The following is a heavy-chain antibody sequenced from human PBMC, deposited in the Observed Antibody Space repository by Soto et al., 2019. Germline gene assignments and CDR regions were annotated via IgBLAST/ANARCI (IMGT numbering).Heavy chain of an antibody. CDR3: AKVQITYYYDSSGYYPGWFDP. D-gene: IGHD3-22*01. J-gene: IGHJ5*02. CDR2: IYSGGST. Sequence: GGSLRLSCAASGFTVSSNYMSWVRQAPGKGLEWVSVIYSGGSTYYADSVKGRFTISRDNSKNTLYLQMNSLRAEDTAVYYCAKVQITYYYDSSGYYPGWFDPWGQGTLVTVS. V-gene: IGHV3-53*01. CDR1: GFTVSSNY.